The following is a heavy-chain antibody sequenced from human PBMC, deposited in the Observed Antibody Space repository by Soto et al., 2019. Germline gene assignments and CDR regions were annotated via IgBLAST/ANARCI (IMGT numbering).Heavy chain of an antibody. CDR1: GYTFTSYG. Sequence: GASVNVSCKASGYTFTSYGISWVRQAPGQGIEWMGWISAYNGNTNYAQKLQGRVTMTTDTSTSTAYMELRSLRSDDTAVYYCAREFPPTLRLQKGDGYYYYMDVWGKGTTVTVSS. V-gene: IGHV1-18*01. CDR3: AREFPPTLRLQKGDGYYYYMDV. D-gene: IGHD3-16*01. J-gene: IGHJ6*03. CDR2: ISAYNGNT.